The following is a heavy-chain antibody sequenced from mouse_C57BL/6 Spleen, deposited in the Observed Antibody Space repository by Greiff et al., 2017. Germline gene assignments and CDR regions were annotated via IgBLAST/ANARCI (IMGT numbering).Heavy chain of an antibody. V-gene: IGHV1-74*01. D-gene: IGHD1-1*01. CDR2: IHPSDSDT. Sequence: VQLQQPGAELVKPGASVKVSCKASGYTFTSYWMHWVKQRPGQGLEWIGRIHPSDSDTNYNQKFKGKATLTVDKSSSTAYMQLSSVTSEDSAVYYGATSPCYGSSPLAYWGQGTLVTVSA. J-gene: IGHJ3*01. CDR3: ATSPCYGSSPLAY. CDR1: GYTFTSYW.